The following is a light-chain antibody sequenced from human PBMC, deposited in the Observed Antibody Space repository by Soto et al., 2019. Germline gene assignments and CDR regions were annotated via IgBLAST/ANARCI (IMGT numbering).Light chain of an antibody. CDR3: QQFGTSPYT. CDR1: QTVSNIY. CDR2: ETS. V-gene: IGKV3-20*01. Sequence: EILLTQSPGTLSLSPGDRATLSCRASQTVSNIYLVWYQQRPGQAPRLLIYETSIRASGIPARFSGSGSGTDFTLTISRLEPEDFAVYWCQQFGTSPYTFGQGTKVEIK. J-gene: IGKJ2*01.